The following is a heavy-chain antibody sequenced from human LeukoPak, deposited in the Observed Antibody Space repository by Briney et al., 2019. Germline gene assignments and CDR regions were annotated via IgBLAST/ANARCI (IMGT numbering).Heavy chain of an antibody. CDR2: INPNSGGT. Sequence: ASVKVSCKASGYTFTGYYMHWVRQAPGQGLEWMGWINPNSGGTKYAQKFQGRVTMTRDTSISTAYMELSRLKSDDTAVYYCARDLSGSSWYNLVDPWGQGTLVTVSS. D-gene: IGHD6-13*01. CDR3: ARDLSGSSWYNLVDP. J-gene: IGHJ5*02. V-gene: IGHV1-2*02. CDR1: GYTFTGYY.